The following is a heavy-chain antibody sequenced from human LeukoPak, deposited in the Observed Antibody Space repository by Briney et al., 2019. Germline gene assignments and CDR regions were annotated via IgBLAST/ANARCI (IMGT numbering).Heavy chain of an antibody. Sequence: GGSVRLSCAASGFSFSTSMMSWVRRVPGQGLEWVSTILQDAETTYYADSVRGRFTISRDNFKDTPFLQMSSLRAEDTAIYYCTKRDGQSFDYWGQGALVTVSS. J-gene: IGHJ4*02. CDR3: TKRDGQSFDY. V-gene: IGHV3-23*01. D-gene: IGHD5-24*01. CDR1: GFSFSTSM. CDR2: ILQDAETT.